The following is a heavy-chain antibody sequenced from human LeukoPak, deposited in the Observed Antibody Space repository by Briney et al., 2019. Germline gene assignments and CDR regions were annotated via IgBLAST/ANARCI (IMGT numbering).Heavy chain of an antibody. J-gene: IGHJ5*02. CDR2: TYYRSKWNN. Sequence: SQTLSLTCAISGDSVSSKSAAWNWIRQSPSRGLEWLGRTYYRSKWNNDYAVSVRGRITINPDTSKNQFSLLLNSVTPEDTAVYYCARKEYGGNSWVNWFDPWGQGTLVTVSS. D-gene: IGHD4-23*01. CDR3: ARKEYGGNSWVNWFDP. V-gene: IGHV6-1*01. CDR1: GDSVSSKSAA.